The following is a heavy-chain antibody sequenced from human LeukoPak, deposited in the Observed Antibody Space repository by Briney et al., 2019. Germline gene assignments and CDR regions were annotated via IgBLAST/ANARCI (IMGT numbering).Heavy chain of an antibody. CDR2: ISYDGSNK. D-gene: IGHD2-21*01. CDR1: GFTFSSYA. J-gene: IGHJ6*02. Sequence: GSLRLSCAASGFTFSSYAMHWVRQAPGKGLEWVAVISYDGSNKYYADSVKGRFTISRDNSKNTLYLQMNSLRAEDTAVYYCARVFQTNDSRRYYYYGMDVWGQGTSVTVSS. V-gene: IGHV3-30-3*01. CDR3: ARVFQTNDSRRYYYYGMDV.